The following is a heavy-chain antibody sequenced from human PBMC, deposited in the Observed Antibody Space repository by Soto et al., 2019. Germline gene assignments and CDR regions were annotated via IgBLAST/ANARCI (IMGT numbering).Heavy chain of an antibody. J-gene: IGHJ6*02. CDR3: AGSIAGRRPYFYYYHGMDV. CDR1: GGSFSGYY. Sequence: SETLSLTCTVYGGSFSGYYWNWIRQPPGKGLEWIGEINHSGSTNFNPSLKSRVTISVDTSKNQFSLKLNSVTAADTAVYYCAGSIAGRRPYFYYYHGMDVWGQGTSVTVAS. CDR2: INHSGST. V-gene: IGHV4-34*01. D-gene: IGHD6-6*01.